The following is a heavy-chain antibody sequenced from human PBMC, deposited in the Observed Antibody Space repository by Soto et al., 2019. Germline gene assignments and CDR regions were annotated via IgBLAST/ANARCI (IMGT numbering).Heavy chain of an antibody. V-gene: IGHV1-69*13. J-gene: IGHJ6*02. D-gene: IGHD3-10*01. Sequence: SVKVSCKASGGTFSSYAISWVRQAPGQGLEWMGGIIPIFGTANYAQKFQGRVTITADESTSTAYMELSSLRSEDTAVYYCARVVSGINMVRGVITRDFYYYYYYGMDVWGQGTTVTVSS. CDR3: ARVVSGINMVRGVITRDFYYYYYYGMDV. CDR2: IIPIFGTA. CDR1: GGTFSSYA.